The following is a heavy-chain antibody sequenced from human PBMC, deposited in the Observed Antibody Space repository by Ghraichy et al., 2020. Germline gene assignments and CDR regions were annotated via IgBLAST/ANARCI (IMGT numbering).Heavy chain of an antibody. V-gene: IGHV3-23*01. CDR3: AKDPYTSSWLYFDF. D-gene: IGHD6-13*01. J-gene: IGHJ4*02. CDR1: GLTFSSSA. Sequence: GSLRLSCAASGLTFSSSALNWVRQAPGKGLEWVSGIRGSGGGTFYADSVKGRFTISRDNSRNTLYLQMNSLRAEDTAVYYCAKDPYTSSWLYFDFWGQGTLVTVSS. CDR2: IRGSGGGT.